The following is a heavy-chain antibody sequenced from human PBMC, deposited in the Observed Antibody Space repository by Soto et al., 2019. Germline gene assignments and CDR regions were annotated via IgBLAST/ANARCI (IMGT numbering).Heavy chain of an antibody. V-gene: IGHV3-30*03. J-gene: IGHJ2*01. CDR1: GFTFSYYG. D-gene: IGHD3-9*01. CDR2: VGNDEKTK. Sequence: QGHLVESGGGVVQPGRSLRLSCTASGFTFSYYGMHWVRQAPGKGLEWVAVVGNDEKTKFYGDSVKGRFTPSRDNSKNTLYLQLDSLRPEDTAVYYCARELGHDNWYFDLWGRGTLVTVSS. CDR3: ARELGHDNWYFDL.